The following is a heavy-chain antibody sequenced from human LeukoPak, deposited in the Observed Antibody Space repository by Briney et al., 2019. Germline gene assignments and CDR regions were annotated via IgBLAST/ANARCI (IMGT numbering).Heavy chain of an antibody. V-gene: IGHV4-59*01. CDR2: IYYSVST. D-gene: IGHD3-10*01. Sequence: SETLSLTCTLSGGCLSRYYWSWLRHPPRKGLEWAGYIYYSVSTNYNPSLKSRTTISVDTSKNQFSLKLCARGGYYGSGNASRFDPWGQGTLVTVSS. CDR1: GGCLSRYY. CDR3: RFDP. J-gene: IGHJ5*02.